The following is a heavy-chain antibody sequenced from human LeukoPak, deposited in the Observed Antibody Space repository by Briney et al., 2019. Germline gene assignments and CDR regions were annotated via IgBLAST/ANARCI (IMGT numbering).Heavy chain of an antibody. J-gene: IGHJ6*04. V-gene: IGHV3-7*01. CDR2: INEDGSGK. CDR3: VRDDGDV. Sequence: GGSLRLSCVFSGFTFSNYWMKWVRQATGKGLEWVASINEDGSGKYSMDSVKDRVTISRDNAKNSLDPQINSLTVEDTAIYYCVRDDGDVWGKGTTVTVSS. CDR1: GFTFSNYW.